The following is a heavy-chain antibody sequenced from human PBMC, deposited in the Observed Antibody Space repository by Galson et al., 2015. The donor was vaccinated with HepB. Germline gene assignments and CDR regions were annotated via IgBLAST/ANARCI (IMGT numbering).Heavy chain of an antibody. CDR3: ARGRLNGDLNY. D-gene: IGHD7-27*01. J-gene: IGHJ4*02. Sequence: SLRLSCAASGFTFSNYAMNWVRQAPGKGLEWVSYINTISITKYYADSVKGRFTISRGNAKNSLFLQMSSLRDEDTAVYYCARGRLNGDLNYWGQGTMVTVSS. V-gene: IGHV3-48*02. CDR1: GFTFSNYA. CDR2: INTISITK.